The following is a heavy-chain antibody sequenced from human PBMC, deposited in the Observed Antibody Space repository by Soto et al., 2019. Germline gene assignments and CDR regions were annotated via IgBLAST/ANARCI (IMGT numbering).Heavy chain of an antibody. CDR1: GDSISSADYY. CDR2: IFYSGTT. CDR3: ARGGGYYDFWSGYNTHYGMDV. V-gene: IGHV4-30-4*01. D-gene: IGHD3-3*01. J-gene: IGHJ6*02. Sequence: SETLSLTCTVSGDSISSADYYWSWIRQTPGQGLEWIEHIFYSGTTYYNPSLKSRLAISVDTSKNHFSLRLTSVTAADTAVYYCARGGGYYDFWSGYNTHYGMDVWGQGTTVTVSS.